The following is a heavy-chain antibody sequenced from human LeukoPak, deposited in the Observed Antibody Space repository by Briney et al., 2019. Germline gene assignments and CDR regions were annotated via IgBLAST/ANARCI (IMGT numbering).Heavy chain of an antibody. D-gene: IGHD1-26*01. Sequence: SETLSLTCAVSGGSITSGNWWTWVRPSPGKGLEWIGEINHSGSTNYNPSLKSRVTISVDTSKNQFSLKLSSVTAADTAVYYCARLYSGSYIYWGQGTLVTVSS. V-gene: IGHV4-4*02. CDR1: GGSITSGNW. J-gene: IGHJ4*02. CDR2: INHSGST. CDR3: ARLYSGSYIY.